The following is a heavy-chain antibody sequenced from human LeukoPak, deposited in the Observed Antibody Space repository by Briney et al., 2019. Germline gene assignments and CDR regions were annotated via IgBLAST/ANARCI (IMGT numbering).Heavy chain of an antibody. J-gene: IGHJ4*02. CDR3: ARAFGSGSYYDY. CDR1: GGSISSYY. Sequence: SETLSLTCTVSGGSISSYYWSWIRQPPGKGLEWIGYIHYSGSTNYNPSLKSRVTISVDTSKNQFSLKLSSVTAADTAVYYCARAFGSGSYYDYWGQGTLVSV. D-gene: IGHD3-10*01. CDR2: IHYSGST. V-gene: IGHV4-59*01.